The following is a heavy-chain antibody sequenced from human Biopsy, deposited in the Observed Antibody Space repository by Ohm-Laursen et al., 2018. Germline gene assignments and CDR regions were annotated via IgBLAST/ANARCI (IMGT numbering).Heavy chain of an antibody. Sequence: GTLSLTCTVSGGSLSSYSWSWIRQPAGKGLEWIGQIYTSGITNYNPSLKSRVTMSVDTSRNKFSLRVSSVTAADTAVYYCARDRDRRGWFDPWGQGTLVTVSS. CDR1: GGSLSSYS. D-gene: IGHD1-14*01. J-gene: IGHJ5*02. CDR3: ARDRDRRGWFDP. CDR2: IYTSGIT. V-gene: IGHV4-4*07.